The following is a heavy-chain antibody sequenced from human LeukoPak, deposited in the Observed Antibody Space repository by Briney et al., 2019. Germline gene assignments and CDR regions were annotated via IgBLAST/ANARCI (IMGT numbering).Heavy chain of an antibody. CDR2: ISESGADT. J-gene: IGHJ3*02. D-gene: IGHD4-23*01. CDR1: GFTLSIYP. Sequence: PGGSLSLPCAPSGFTLSIYPMKCVPPARGRGREGVAFISESGADTYYADAVKGRFTISRDSSKNTLYLQMNSLRADDTAVYYCARGAGTVLTPNSFDIWGQGTMVTVSS. CDR3: ARGAGTVLTPNSFDI. V-gene: IGHV3-23*01.